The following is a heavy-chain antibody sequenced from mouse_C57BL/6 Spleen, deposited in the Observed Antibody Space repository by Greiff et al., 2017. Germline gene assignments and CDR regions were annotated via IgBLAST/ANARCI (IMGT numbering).Heavy chain of an antibody. CDR1: GYTFTDYN. J-gene: IGHJ2*01. CDR3: ADRDDYDIDY. Sequence: EVKLQQSGPELVTPGASVKISCKASGYTFTDYNMHWVKQSNGKSLEWIGVINPNNGTTSYNQKFKGKTTLTVDQSSSTAYMQHNSRTSEDAAVYYCADRDDYDIDYWGQGTTLTVSS. V-gene: IGHV1-39*01. CDR2: INPNNGTT. D-gene: IGHD2-4*01.